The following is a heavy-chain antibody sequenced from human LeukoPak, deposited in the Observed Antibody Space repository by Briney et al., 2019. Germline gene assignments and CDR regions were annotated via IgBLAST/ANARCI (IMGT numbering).Heavy chain of an antibody. J-gene: IGHJ4*02. CDR3: ARVRSSWHRAFDY. V-gene: IGHV3-7*05. CDR1: GFTFSSYW. Sequence: GGSLRLSCAASGFTFSSYWMSWVRQARGKGLEWVANIKQDGSEKYYVDSVKGRFTISRDNAKNSLYLQMNSLRAEDTAVYYCARVRSSWHRAFDYWGQGTLVTVSS. D-gene: IGHD6-13*01. CDR2: IKQDGSEK.